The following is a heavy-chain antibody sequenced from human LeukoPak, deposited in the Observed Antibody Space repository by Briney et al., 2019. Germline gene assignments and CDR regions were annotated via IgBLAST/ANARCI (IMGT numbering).Heavy chain of an antibody. CDR2: IYSGGDT. CDR1: GFTFSNYA. D-gene: IGHD6-19*01. CDR3: AKERNLEIAVAGTIFDY. J-gene: IGHJ4*02. V-gene: IGHV3-66*01. Sequence: GGSLRLSCVASGFTFSNYAMSWVRQAPGKGLEWVSVIYSGGDTYYTDSVKGRFTISRDNSKNMIYLEMTSLKAEDTAVYYCAKERNLEIAVAGTIFDYWGQGTLVTVSS.